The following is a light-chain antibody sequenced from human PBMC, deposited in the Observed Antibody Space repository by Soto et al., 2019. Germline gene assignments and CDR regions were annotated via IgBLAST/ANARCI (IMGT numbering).Light chain of an antibody. CDR2: DAS. CDR1: QSISSW. V-gene: IGKV1-5*01. Sequence: DIQMTQSPSTLSASVGDRLTITCRASQSISSWLAWYQQKPGKAPKLLIFDASSLESGVPSRFSGSGSGTEFTLTISSLQPDDFATYYCQQYNSYSPWTFGQGTKVEIK. J-gene: IGKJ1*01. CDR3: QQYNSYSPWT.